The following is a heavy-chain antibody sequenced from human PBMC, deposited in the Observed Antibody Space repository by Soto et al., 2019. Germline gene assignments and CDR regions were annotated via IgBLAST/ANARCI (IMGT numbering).Heavy chain of an antibody. V-gene: IGHV6-1*01. J-gene: IGHJ4*02. Sequence: SQTLSLTCAISGYSVSSNSAAWNWIRQSPSRGLEWLGRTYYRSKWYNDYAVSVKSRITINPDTSKNHFSLQLKSVTPEDTALYFCARLAPGGSGGGGDYWGQGTLVTVSS. CDR2: TYYRSKWYN. CDR3: ARLAPGGSGGGGDY. CDR1: GYSVSSNSAA. D-gene: IGHD6-19*01.